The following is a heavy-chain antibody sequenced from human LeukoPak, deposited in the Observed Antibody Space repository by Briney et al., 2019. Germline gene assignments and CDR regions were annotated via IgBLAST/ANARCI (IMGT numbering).Heavy chain of an antibody. Sequence: PSETLSLTCTVSGDSFSSDTYYWGWIRQPPGRGLEWIGEINHSGSTNYNPSLKSRVTISVDTSKNQFSLKLSSVTAADTAVYYCARGPYGDYFDYWGQGTLVTVSS. V-gene: IGHV4-39*07. CDR1: GDSFSSDTYY. D-gene: IGHD4-17*01. J-gene: IGHJ4*02. CDR2: INHSGST. CDR3: ARGPYGDYFDY.